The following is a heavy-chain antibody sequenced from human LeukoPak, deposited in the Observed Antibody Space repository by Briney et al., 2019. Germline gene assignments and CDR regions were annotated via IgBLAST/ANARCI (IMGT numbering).Heavy chain of an antibody. V-gene: IGHV4-61*05. CDR1: GGSISSSSYY. D-gene: IGHD1-26*01. CDR2: THYSGST. CDR3: ARGYSGSYGRFDY. Sequence: SETLSLTCTVSGGSISSSSYYWGWIRQPPGKGLEWIGYTHYSGSTSYNPSLKSRVTISVDTSKNQFSLKLTSVTAADTAVYYCARGYSGSYGRFDYWGQGTLVTVSS. J-gene: IGHJ4*02.